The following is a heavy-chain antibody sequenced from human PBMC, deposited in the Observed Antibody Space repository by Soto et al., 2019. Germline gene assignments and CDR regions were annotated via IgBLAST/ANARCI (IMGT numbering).Heavy chain of an antibody. V-gene: IGHV2-5*01. CDR1: GFSLTTRWMT. CDR3: TLIQDTRRATIY. D-gene: IGHD5-12*01. Sequence: SGPTLGNHTHTLTLTCTVSGFSLTTRWMTLGWIRQPPGKAPEWLALSTQYSPSLQSRLTFTEDTSKNQVVLTMTNMDPVDTATYYCTLIQDTRRATIYWGQGIMVTVS. J-gene: IGHJ4*02. CDR2: ST.